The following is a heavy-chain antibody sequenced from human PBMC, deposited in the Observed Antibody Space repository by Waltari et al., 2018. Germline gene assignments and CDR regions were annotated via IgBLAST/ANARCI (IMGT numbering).Heavy chain of an antibody. Sequence: QVQLVESGGGVVQPGRSLRLSCAASGFTFSSYAMHWVRQAPGKGLEWVAVISYDGSNRYYADSVKGRFTISRDNSKNTLYLQMNSLRAEDTAVYYCARDGDTAMVLYYFDYWDQGTLVTVSS. CDR2: ISYDGSNR. J-gene: IGHJ4*02. V-gene: IGHV3-30-3*01. D-gene: IGHD5-18*01. CDR1: GFTFSSYA. CDR3: ARDGDTAMVLYYFDY.